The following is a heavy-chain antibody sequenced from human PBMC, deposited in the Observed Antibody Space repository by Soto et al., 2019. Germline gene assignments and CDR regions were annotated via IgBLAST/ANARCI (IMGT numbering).Heavy chain of an antibody. CDR1: GYSFTSYW. CDR2: IYPGDSDT. V-gene: IGHV5-51*01. Sequence: GESLKIYRNGSGYSFTSYWIGWGRQMPGKGLEWMGIIYPGDSDTRYSPSFQGQVTISADKSISTAYLQWSSLKASDTAMYYCARWAFPGYDLWSGYQCPDYWGQGTLVTVS. D-gene: IGHD3-3*01. J-gene: IGHJ4*02. CDR3: ARWAFPGYDLWSGYQCPDY.